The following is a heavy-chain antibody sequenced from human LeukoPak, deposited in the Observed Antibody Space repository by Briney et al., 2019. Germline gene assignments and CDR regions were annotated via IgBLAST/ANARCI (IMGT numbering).Heavy chain of an antibody. Sequence: PGGSLRLSCAASGFTFSSYAMSWVRQPPGKGLEWISAISGSGGSTYYADSVKGGFTISGDNTKNTLYLQMNSLRAEDTAVYYCAKGGYFDWYLDYWGQGTLVTVSS. J-gene: IGHJ4*02. D-gene: IGHD3-9*01. V-gene: IGHV3-23*01. CDR1: GFTFSSYA. CDR2: ISGSGGST. CDR3: AKGGYFDWYLDY.